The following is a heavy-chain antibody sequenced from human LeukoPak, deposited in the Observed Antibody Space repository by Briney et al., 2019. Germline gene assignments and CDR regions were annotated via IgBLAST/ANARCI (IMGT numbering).Heavy chain of an antibody. CDR2: INPNSGDT. CDR3: ARVDPLDDAVDI. D-gene: IGHD2-15*01. J-gene: IGHJ3*02. V-gene: IGHV1-2*02. Sequence: SVKVSCKAYGYIFTGYYMHWVRQAPGQGLEWMGWINPNSGDTNYAQKLQGGVTMTRDTSISTAYLELSRLRSDDTAVYYCARVDPLDDAVDIWGQGTMVTVSS. CDR1: GYIFTGYY.